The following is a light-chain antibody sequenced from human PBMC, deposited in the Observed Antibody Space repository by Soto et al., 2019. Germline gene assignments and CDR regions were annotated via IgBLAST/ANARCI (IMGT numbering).Light chain of an antibody. V-gene: IGLV1-44*01. J-gene: IGLJ1*01. CDR2: NNN. CDR1: SSNIGPNA. Sequence: QSVLTQPPSASGTPGQKVTISCSGSSSNIGPNAVNWYQQLLGTAPKLLLYNNNQRPSGVSDRFSGSKSGTSASLAISGLQSDDEADYHCAAWDDSLNGLVFGTGTKLTVL. CDR3: AAWDDSLNGLV.